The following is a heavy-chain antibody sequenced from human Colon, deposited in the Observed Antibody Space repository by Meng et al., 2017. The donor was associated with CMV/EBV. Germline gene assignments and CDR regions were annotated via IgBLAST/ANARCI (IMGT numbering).Heavy chain of an antibody. CDR2: IYYSGST. Sequence: SETLSLTCTVSGGSISSYYCSWIRQPPGKGLEWIGFIYYSGSTDYNPSLKSRVTMSVNTSKNQCSLKLSSVTAADTAVYYCARVGGYKSPLHYWGQGTLVTVSS. V-gene: IGHV4-59*01. CDR3: ARVGGYKSPLHY. J-gene: IGHJ4*02. D-gene: IGHD2-15*01. CDR1: GGSISSYY.